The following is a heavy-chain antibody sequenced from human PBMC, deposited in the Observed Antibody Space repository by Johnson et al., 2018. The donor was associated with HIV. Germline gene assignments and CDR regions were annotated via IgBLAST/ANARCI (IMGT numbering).Heavy chain of an antibody. CDR2: IRSKDYGGTT. Sequence: VQLVESGGGLVKPGGSLRLSCAASGFTFGDYALSWFRQAPGKGPEWVGFIRSKDYGGTTEYAASVKDRFTISRNDSKTIAYLQMRNLKTEDTAIYYCARVPRKGFRPDAFDIWGQGTVVTVSS. J-gene: IGHJ3*02. V-gene: IGHV3-49*05. CDR1: GFTFGDYA. D-gene: IGHD2-15*01. CDR3: ARVPRKGFRPDAFDI.